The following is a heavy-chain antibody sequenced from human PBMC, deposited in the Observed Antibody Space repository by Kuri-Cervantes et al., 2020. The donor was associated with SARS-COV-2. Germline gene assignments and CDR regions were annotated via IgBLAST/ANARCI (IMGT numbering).Heavy chain of an antibody. J-gene: IGHJ6*03. CDR2: ISAYNGNT. D-gene: IGHD2-2*01. Sequence: ASVMVSCKASGYTFTSYYMHWVRQAPGQGLEWRGWISAYNGNTNYAQKFQGRVTMTRNTSISTAYMELSSLRSEDTAVYYCARANIVVVPAALGAIIYYYYYMDVWGKGTTVTVSS. V-gene: IGHV1-8*02. CDR1: GYTFTSYY. CDR3: ARANIVVVPAALGAIIYYYYYMDV.